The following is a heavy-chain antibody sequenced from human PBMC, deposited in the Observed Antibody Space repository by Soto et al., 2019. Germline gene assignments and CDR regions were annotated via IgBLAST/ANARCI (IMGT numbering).Heavy chain of an antibody. CDR2: IFSGGST. CDR1: GFTVISNY. J-gene: IGHJ4*02. V-gene: IGHV3-66*01. CDR3: ARDRIGVDH. Sequence: EVQLVESGGGLVQPGGSLRLSCASSGFTVISNYMSWVRQAPGKGLEWVSVIFSGGSTYYADSVKGRFTISRDNSKNTLYLHMNGLRVEDTAVYYCARDRIGVDHWGQGTLVTVSS. D-gene: IGHD3-16*01.